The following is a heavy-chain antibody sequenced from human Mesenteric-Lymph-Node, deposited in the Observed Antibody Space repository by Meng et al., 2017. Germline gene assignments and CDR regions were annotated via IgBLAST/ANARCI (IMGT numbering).Heavy chain of an antibody. CDR3: ARAADSSLDY. CDR2: TYYRSKWYN. CDR1: GDSVSGNGVA. V-gene: IGHV6-1*01. J-gene: IGHJ4*02. D-gene: IGHD6-13*01. Sequence: LEQSGPALVKPSQTLSVTCAISGDSVSGNGVAWNWIRQSPSRGLEWLGRTYYRSKWYNEYAVSVKSRIGINADTAKNQFSLQLNSVTPEDTAVYYCARAADSSLDYWGQGTLVTVSS.